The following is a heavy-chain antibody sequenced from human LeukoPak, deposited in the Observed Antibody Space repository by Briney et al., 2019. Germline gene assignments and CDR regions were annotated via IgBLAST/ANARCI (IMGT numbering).Heavy chain of an antibody. Sequence: GGSLRLSCAASGFTVSSNYMSWVRQAPGKGLEWVSVICSGGSTYYADSVKGRFTISRDNSKNTLYLQMNSLRADDTAVYYCARHVLYDSSGYPDYWGQGTLVTVSS. CDR3: ARHVLYDSSGYPDY. CDR1: GFTVSSNY. V-gene: IGHV3-53*01. D-gene: IGHD3-22*01. J-gene: IGHJ4*02. CDR2: ICSGGST.